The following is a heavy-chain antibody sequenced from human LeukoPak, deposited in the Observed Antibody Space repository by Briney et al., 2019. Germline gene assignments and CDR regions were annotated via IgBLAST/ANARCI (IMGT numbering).Heavy chain of an antibody. D-gene: IGHD5-24*01. J-gene: IGHJ4*02. CDR2: IYYSGST. CDR3: ARDRDDHNGYYYFDF. Sequence: PSETLFLTCTVSGGSISDYYWSWIRQPPGKGLEWIGYIYYSGSTNYNPSLKSRVTISVDTSKNQFSLRLNSVTAADTAVHYCARDRDDHNGYYYFDFWGQGTLVTVSS. CDR1: GGSISDYY. V-gene: IGHV4-59*01.